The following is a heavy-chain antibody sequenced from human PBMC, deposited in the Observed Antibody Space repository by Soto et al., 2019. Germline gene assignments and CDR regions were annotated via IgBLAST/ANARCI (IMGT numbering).Heavy chain of an antibody. CDR3: PREGHGDWFDP. J-gene: IGHJ5*02. D-gene: IGHD3-10*01. CDR1: GFTFSTYA. Sequence: QPGGSLRLSCAASGFTFSTYAMHWVRQAPGKGLEWVATISDDGTNKYYADSVKGRFTISRDNSKDTLYLQMNSLRAEDTAVYYCPREGHGDWFDPWGQGTLVTVSS. V-gene: IGHV3-30-3*01. CDR2: ISDDGTNK.